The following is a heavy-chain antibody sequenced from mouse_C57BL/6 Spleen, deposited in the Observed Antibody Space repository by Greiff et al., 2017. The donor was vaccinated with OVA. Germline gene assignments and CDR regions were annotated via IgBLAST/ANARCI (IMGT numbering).Heavy chain of an antibody. Sequence: EVQVVESGPGLVKPSQSLSLTCSVTGYSITSGYYWNWIRQFPGNKLEWMGYISYDGSNNYNPSLKNRISITRDTSKNQFFLKLNSVTTEDTATYYCARGAAQAPYFDYWGQGTTLTVSS. D-gene: IGHD3-2*02. CDR3: ARGAAQAPYFDY. J-gene: IGHJ2*01. CDR2: ISYDGSN. CDR1: GYSITSGYY. V-gene: IGHV3-6*01.